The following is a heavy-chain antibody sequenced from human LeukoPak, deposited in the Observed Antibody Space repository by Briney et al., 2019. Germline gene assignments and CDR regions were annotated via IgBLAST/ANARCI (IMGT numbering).Heavy chain of an antibody. J-gene: IGHJ4*02. D-gene: IGHD3-22*01. Sequence: PSETLSLTCTVSGGSISSYYWSWIRQPPGKGLEWIGYIYYSGSTNYNPSLKSRVTISVDTSKNQFSLKLSSVTAADTAVYYCAADGSGYLMYWGQGTLVTVSS. CDR2: IYYSGST. V-gene: IGHV4-59*01. CDR3: AADGSGYLMY. CDR1: GGSISSYY.